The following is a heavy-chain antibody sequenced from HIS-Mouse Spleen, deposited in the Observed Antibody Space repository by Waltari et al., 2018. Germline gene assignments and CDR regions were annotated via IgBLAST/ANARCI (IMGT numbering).Heavy chain of an antibody. V-gene: IGHV4-34*01. CDR2: INHSGST. CDR1: GGSFSGYY. J-gene: IGHJ4*02. D-gene: IGHD1-26*01. Sequence: QVQLQQWGAGLLKPSETLSLTCAVYGGSFSGYYWSWIRQPPGKGLGWIGEINHSGSTHYHPALKSRGTIYIDTSKNQFSLKLSSVTAADTAVYYCARMGPASGSYGDYWGQGTLVTVSS. CDR3: ARMGPASGSYGDY.